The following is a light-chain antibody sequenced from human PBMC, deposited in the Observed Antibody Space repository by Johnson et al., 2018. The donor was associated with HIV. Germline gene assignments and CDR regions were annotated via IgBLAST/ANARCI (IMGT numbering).Light chain of an antibody. CDR1: SSNIENNF. J-gene: IGLJ1*01. CDR2: EDN. CDR3: GTWNLSRNIEYV. Sequence: QPVLTQPPSVSAAPGQKVTVSCSGSSSNIENNFVSWYQQLPGTAPKLLIYEDNKRPSGIPDRFSGSKSGTSATLGITGLQPGDEADYYCGTWNLSRNIEYVFGTGTKVTVL. V-gene: IGLV1-51*02.